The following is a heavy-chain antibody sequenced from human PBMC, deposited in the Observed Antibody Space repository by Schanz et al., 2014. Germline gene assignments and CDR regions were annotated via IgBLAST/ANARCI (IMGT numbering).Heavy chain of an antibody. D-gene: IGHD2-2*01. J-gene: IGHJ4*02. CDR1: GFTVSSDH. V-gene: IGHV3-66*01. CDR2: IYASGAT. CDR3: AKDSTHIDIVLVPTAIDY. Sequence: EVQLVESGGGFVQPGGSLGLSCVVSGFTVSSDHMSWVRQAPGKGLEWVSTIYASGATYYADSVKRRFTISRDNSKNTLYLHMNTLRSEDTAVYYCAKDSTHIDIVLVPTAIDYWGQGTLXTVSS.